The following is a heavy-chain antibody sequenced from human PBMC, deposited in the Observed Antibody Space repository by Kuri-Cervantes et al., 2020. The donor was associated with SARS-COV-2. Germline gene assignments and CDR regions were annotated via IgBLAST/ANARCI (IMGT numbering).Heavy chain of an antibody. CDR1: GGTFSSYA. CDR3: ARARAAFDI. V-gene: IGHV3-30*04. J-gene: IGHJ3*02. CDR2: ISYDGSNK. Sequence: GESLKISCAASGGTFSSYAMHWVRQAPGKGLEWVAVISYDGSNKYYADSVKGRFTISRDNSKNTLYLQMNSLRAEDTAVYYCARARAAFDIWGQGTMVTVSS.